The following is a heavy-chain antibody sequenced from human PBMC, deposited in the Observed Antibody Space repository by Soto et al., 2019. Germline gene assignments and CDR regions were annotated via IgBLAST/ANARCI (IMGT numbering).Heavy chain of an antibody. D-gene: IGHD2-15*01. V-gene: IGHV4-34*01. CDR1: GGSFSGYY. J-gene: IGHJ4*02. CDR2: INHSGST. Sequence: TSETLSLTCAVYGGSFSGYYWSWIRQPPGKGLEWIGEINHSGSTNYNPSLKSRVTISVDTSKNQFSLKLSSVTAADTAVYYCARAAPRYCSGGSCYTGRAYWGQGTLVTIS. CDR3: ARAAPRYCSGGSCYTGRAY.